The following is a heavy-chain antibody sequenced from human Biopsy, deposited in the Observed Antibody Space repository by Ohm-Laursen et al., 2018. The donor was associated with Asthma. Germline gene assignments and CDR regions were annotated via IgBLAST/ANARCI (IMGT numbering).Heavy chain of an antibody. CDR1: GFAVSRDY. D-gene: IGHD3-22*01. CDR3: ARGDSSNWSHYYFDY. Sequence: SLRLSCSASGFAVSRDYMFWVRQAPGKGLEWVSVIYSGGTSHTADSVRGRFTISRDYSKNTLYLQMHSLRAEDTAVYYRARGDSSNWSHYYFDYWGQGNLVTVS. V-gene: IGHV3-53*01. CDR2: IYSGGTS. J-gene: IGHJ4*02.